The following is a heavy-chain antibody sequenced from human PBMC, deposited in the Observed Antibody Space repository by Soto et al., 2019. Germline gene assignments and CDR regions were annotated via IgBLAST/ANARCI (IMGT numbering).Heavy chain of an antibody. CDR1: GGSISSGGYY. CDR3: ARSIAAGPFDY. Sequence: PSETLSLTCTVSGGSISSGGYYWSWIRQHPGKGLEWIGYIYYSGSTYYNPSLKSRVTISVDTFKNQFSLKLSSVTAADTAVYYCARSIAAGPFDYWGQGTLVTVSS. V-gene: IGHV4-31*03. D-gene: IGHD6-6*01. CDR2: IYYSGST. J-gene: IGHJ4*02.